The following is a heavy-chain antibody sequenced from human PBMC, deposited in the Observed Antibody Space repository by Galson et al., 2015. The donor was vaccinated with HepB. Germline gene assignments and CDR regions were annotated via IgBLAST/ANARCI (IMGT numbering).Heavy chain of an antibody. CDR3: ARGFCSSTSCYTGLGWFDP. CDR2: ISAYNGNT. V-gene: IGHV1-18*01. CDR1: GYTFTSYG. Sequence: SVKVSCKASGYTFTSYGISWVRQAPGQGLEWMGWISAYNGNTNYAQKLQGRVTMTTDTSTSTAYMELRSLRSEDTAVYYCARGFCSSTSCYTGLGWFDPWGQGTLATVSS. D-gene: IGHD2-2*02. J-gene: IGHJ5*02.